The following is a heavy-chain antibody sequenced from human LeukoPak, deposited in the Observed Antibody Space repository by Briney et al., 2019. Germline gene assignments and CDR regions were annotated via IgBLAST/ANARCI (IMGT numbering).Heavy chain of an antibody. J-gene: IGHJ4*02. Sequence: PSQTLSLTCTVSGGSISSGGYYWSWIRQPPGKGLEWIGYIYHSGSTYYNPSLKSRVTISVDRSKNQFSLKLSSVTAADTAVYYCASIYGSGLAFDYWGQGTLVTVSS. V-gene: IGHV4-30-2*01. CDR3: ASIYGSGLAFDY. D-gene: IGHD3-10*01. CDR1: GGSISSGGYY. CDR2: IYHSGST.